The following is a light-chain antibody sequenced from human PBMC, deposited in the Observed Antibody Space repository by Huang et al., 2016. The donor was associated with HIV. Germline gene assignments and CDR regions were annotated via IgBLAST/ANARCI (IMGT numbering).Light chain of an antibody. CDR1: QSVSSSY. CDR3: QQYTSSPRT. V-gene: IGKV3-20*01. J-gene: IGKJ1*01. CDR2: GAS. Sequence: EIVLTQSPGTLSLSPGERATLSCRASQSVSSSYLAWYQQKPGQAPRLLIYGASSRATGIPDRFSGSGSGPDFTLTISRLEPEDFAVYYCQQYTSSPRTFGQGTKVEIK.